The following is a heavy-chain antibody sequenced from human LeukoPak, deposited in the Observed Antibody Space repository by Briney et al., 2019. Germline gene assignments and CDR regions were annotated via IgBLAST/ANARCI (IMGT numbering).Heavy chain of an antibody. J-gene: IGHJ4*02. CDR3: ARGRYCSSTSCFFDY. V-gene: IGHV4-34*01. CDR2: INHSGST. CDR1: GGSFSGYY. Sequence: SETLSLTCAVYGGSFSGYYWSWIRQPPGKGLEWIGEINHSGSTNYNPSLKSRVTISVDTSKNQFSLKLISVTAADTAVYYCARGRYCSSTSCFFDYWGQGTLVTVSS. D-gene: IGHD2-2*01.